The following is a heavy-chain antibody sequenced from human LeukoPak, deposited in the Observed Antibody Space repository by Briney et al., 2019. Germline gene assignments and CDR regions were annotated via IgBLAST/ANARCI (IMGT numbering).Heavy chain of an antibody. D-gene: IGHD5-24*01. V-gene: IGHV4-61*02. CDR3: ASALTARDALGFDY. J-gene: IGHJ4*02. CDR1: GGSISSGSYY. CDR2: IYTSGST. Sequence: PSETLSLTCTVSGGSISSGSYYWSWIRQPAGKGLEWIGRIYTSGSTNYNPSLKSRVTISVDTSKNQFSLKLSSVTAADTAVYYCASALTARDALGFDYWGQGTLVTVSS.